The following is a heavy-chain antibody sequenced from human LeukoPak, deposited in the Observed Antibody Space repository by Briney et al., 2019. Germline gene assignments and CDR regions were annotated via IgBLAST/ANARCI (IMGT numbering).Heavy chain of an antibody. Sequence: SETLSLTCTVSGDSLSSSSHYWGWLRQSPGKGLEWIATIYYSGSTYYNPSLKSRVTIAIDTSKNQFSLKLSSVTAADTAVYYCASYGPPFDYWGQGTLVTVSS. CDR1: GDSLSSSSHY. CDR3: ASYGPPFDY. V-gene: IGHV4-39*01. D-gene: IGHD3-10*01. J-gene: IGHJ4*02. CDR2: IYYSGST.